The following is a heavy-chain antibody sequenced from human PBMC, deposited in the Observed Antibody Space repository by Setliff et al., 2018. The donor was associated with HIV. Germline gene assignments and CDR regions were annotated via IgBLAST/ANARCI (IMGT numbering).Heavy chain of an antibody. Sequence: GASVKVSCKALGFLVTGYNVHWVRQAPGHGPEWLGRINPNNGGTNHAQKFQGRVTMSLDTSTSTVYLELKALTSDDTAVYYCVRPRVFDSFDVWGPGTMVTVSS. CDR2: INPNNGGT. CDR1: GFLVTGYN. J-gene: IGHJ3*01. V-gene: IGHV1-2*06. CDR3: VRPRVFDSFDV.